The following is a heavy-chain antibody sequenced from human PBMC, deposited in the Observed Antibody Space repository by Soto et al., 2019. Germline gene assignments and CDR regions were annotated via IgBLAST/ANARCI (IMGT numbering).Heavy chain of an antibody. CDR2: IYYNGNT. CDR3: ARAQYTTGLLGY. V-gene: IGHV4-59*02. CDR1: GGTVISYY. J-gene: IGHJ4*02. Sequence: PSETLSLTCTVSGGTVISYYWTWIRQPPGKGLEWIGYIYYNGNTKYNTFLKSRLTISLDTSKNQFSLKLSSVTAADTAVYYCARAQYTTGLLGYWGQGALVTVSS. D-gene: IGHD2-2*02.